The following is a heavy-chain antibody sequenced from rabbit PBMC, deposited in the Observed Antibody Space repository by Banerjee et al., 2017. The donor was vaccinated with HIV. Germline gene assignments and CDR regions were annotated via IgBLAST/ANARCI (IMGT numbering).Heavy chain of an antibody. CDR1: GFVFSSYY. Sequence: QSLEESGGDLVKPGASLTLTCTASGFVFSSYYMSWVRQAPGKGLEWIGIIYAGSGSAYYATWVNGRFTISSDNAQNTVDLQMNSLTAADTATYFCARERAGDAAYGYVGHDGFDPWGPGTLVTVS. CDR2: IYAGSGSA. CDR3: ARERAGDAAYGYVGHDGFDP. D-gene: IGHD6-1*01. V-gene: IGHV1S7*01. J-gene: IGHJ2*01.